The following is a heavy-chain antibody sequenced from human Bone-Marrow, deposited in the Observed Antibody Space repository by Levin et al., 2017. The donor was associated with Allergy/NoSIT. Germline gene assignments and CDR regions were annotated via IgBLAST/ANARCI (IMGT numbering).Heavy chain of an antibody. CDR2: ISYDGGKE. J-gene: IGHJ4*02. D-gene: IGHD6-19*01. Sequence: GESLKISCAGSGFTFSSFGMHWVRQAPGKGLEWVAYISYDGGKEYSADSVKGRFTISRDNSRNTLYLQMNSLRAEDTAVYYCARVRTAVARPEYWGQGTLVTVSS. V-gene: IGHV3-30*03. CDR1: GFTFSSFG. CDR3: ARVRTAVARPEY.